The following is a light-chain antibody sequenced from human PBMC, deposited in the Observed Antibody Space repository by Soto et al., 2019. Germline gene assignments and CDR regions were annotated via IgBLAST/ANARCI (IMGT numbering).Light chain of an antibody. J-gene: IGLJ1*01. CDR3: LSYSSSTSPYV. CDR2: DVT. CDR1: NSNIGAGYD. V-gene: IGLV1-40*01. Sequence: QSVLTQPPSVSGAPGQRVTISCTGSNSNIGAGYDVHWYQQHPGKAPKLMIYDVTNRPSGVSNRFSGSKSGNTASLTISGLQAEDEADYYCLSYSSSTSPYVLGTGTKLTVL.